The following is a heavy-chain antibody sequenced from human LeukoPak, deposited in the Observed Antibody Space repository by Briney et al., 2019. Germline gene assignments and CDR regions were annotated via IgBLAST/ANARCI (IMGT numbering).Heavy chain of an antibody. CDR3: ARGSSSGYYPIDY. CDR1: GGSFSDYY. D-gene: IGHD3-22*01. J-gene: IGHJ4*02. CDR2: INHSGST. Sequence: SETLSLTCAVYGGSFSDYYWSWIRQPPGKGLEWIGEINHSGSTNYNPSLKSRVTISIDTSKNQFSLKLSSVTAADTAVYCCARGSSSGYYPIDYWGQGTLVTVSS. V-gene: IGHV4-34*01.